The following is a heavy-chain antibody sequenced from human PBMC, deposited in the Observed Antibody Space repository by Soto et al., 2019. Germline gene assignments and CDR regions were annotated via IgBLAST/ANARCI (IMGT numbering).Heavy chain of an antibody. Sequence: PGGSLRLSCAASGFTFSSYWMHWVRQAPGKGLVWVSRMNEDGGTTDYADSVKGRLTISRDNAKNTLYLQMNSLRVEDTAVYYCASDLSGRADVWGQGTPPTVYS. J-gene: IGHJ6*02. CDR2: MNEDGGTT. CDR3: ASDLSGRADV. V-gene: IGHV3-74*01. CDR1: GFTFSSYW. D-gene: IGHD3-10*01.